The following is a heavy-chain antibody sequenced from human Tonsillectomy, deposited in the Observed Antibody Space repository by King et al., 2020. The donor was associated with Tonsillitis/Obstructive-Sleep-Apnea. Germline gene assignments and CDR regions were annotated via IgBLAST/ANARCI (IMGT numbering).Heavy chain of an antibody. J-gene: IGHJ3*02. D-gene: IGHD3-3*01. CDR1: GFTFDDYG. V-gene: IGHV3-20*01. Sequence: VQLVESGGGVVRPGGSLRLSCAASGFTFDDYGMSWVRQAPGKGLEWVSGINWNGGSTDYADSVEGRFTISRDNGKNSLYLQMSSLRAEDTALYHCARVRSYDFWSGYYDIWGQGTMVTVSS. CDR2: INWNGGST. CDR3: ARVRSYDFWSGYYDI.